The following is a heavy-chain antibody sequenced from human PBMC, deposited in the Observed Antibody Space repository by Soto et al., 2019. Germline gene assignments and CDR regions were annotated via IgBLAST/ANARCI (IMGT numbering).Heavy chain of an antibody. J-gene: IGHJ3*02. CDR3: ARSLIGYCSGGSCESAFDI. D-gene: IGHD2-15*01. Sequence: QVQLVQSGAEVKKPGSSVKVSCKASGGTFSSYAISWVRQAPGQGLEWMGGIIPIFGTANYAQKFQGRVTITADESTSTAYRELSSLRSEDTAVYYCARSLIGYCSGGSCESAFDIWGQGTMVTVSS. V-gene: IGHV1-69*12. CDR2: IIPIFGTA. CDR1: GGTFSSYA.